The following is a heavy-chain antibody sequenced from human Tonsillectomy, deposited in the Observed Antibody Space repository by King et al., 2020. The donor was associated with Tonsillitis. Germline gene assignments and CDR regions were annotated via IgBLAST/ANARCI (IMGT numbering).Heavy chain of an antibody. CDR2: ISASGHMT. J-gene: IGHJ6*02. CDR1: RFPFDHYA. V-gene: IGHV3-23*04. Sequence: VQLVESGGGLVQPGGSLRLSCAASRFPFDHYAMTWVRQPPGRGLEWVATISASGHMTYYADSVRGRFTIARDNSKNTLFLQMNSLRTDETAVYSCAKDRTIAARPSFHYGLDVWGQGTTVTVSS. D-gene: IGHD6-6*01. CDR3: AKDRTIAARPSFHYGLDV.